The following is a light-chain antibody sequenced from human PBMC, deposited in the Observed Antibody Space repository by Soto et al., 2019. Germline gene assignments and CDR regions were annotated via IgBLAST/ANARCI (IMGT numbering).Light chain of an antibody. Sequence: QSALTQPASVSGSPGQSITISCTGTSSDVGGYNYVSWHQQHPGKAPKFMIYEVSNRPSGVSSRFSGSKSGNTASLTISGLQAEDEADYYCSSYTGSNIVFGGGTKLTVL. CDR2: EVS. J-gene: IGLJ3*02. CDR1: SSDVGGYNY. V-gene: IGLV2-14*01. CDR3: SSYTGSNIV.